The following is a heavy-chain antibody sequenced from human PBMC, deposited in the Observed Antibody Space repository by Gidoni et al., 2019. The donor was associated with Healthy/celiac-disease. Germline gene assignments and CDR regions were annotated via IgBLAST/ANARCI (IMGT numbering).Heavy chain of an antibody. CDR1: GLPFSSYA. Sequence: EEQLLESGGGLVKLGGSLRLSCAASGLPFSSYAMSWVRQAPGKGLEWVSAISASGGSTYYADSVKRRFPISRDNSKNTLYLQMYSLRAEDTAVYYCAKERSDTAMGKTAFWGQGTLVTVSS. J-gene: IGHJ4*02. CDR3: AKERSDTAMGKTAF. D-gene: IGHD5-18*01. V-gene: IGHV3-23*01. CDR2: ISASGGST.